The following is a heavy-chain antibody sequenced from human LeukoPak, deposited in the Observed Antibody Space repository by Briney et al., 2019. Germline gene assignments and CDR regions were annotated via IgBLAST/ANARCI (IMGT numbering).Heavy chain of an antibody. CDR3: ARVAMTHGYYFDY. V-gene: IGHV4-39*07. J-gene: IGHJ4*02. CDR2: IYYTGST. Sequence: SEALSHTCTVSGGYISSSGYYWGWIRQSPGKGLEWIGSIYYTGSTYYNPSPKSRVTISVDLSKNQLSLKPSSVTAADTAVHYCARVAMTHGYYFDYWGQGTLVTVSS. CDR1: GGYISSSGYY.